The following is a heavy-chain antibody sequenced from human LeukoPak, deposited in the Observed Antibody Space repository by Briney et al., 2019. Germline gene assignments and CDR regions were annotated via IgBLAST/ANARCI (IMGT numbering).Heavy chain of an antibody. CDR1: GFTFSHYW. J-gene: IGHJ4*02. Sequence: GGSLRLSCVASGFTFSHYWMTWVRQAPGKGLEWLANINQDGSEKNYVDSVKGRFTISRDNAKNSLYLQMNSLRAEDTAVYYCAVNLPFDYWGQGTLVTVSS. CDR3: AVNLPFDY. CDR2: INQDGSEK. V-gene: IGHV3-7*01.